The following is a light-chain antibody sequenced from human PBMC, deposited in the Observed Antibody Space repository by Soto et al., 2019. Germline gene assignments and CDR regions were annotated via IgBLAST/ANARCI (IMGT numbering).Light chain of an antibody. CDR1: SSDVGSYNR. V-gene: IGLV2-18*02. CDR3: NSYTGSSTYV. Sequence: QSVLTQSPSVSGSPGQSVAISCTGTSSDVGSYNRVSWYQQPPGAAPKLMIYEVSNRPSGVPDRFSGSKSGNTASLTISGLQAEDEADYYCNSYTGSSTYVFGTGTKLTVL. J-gene: IGLJ1*01. CDR2: EVS.